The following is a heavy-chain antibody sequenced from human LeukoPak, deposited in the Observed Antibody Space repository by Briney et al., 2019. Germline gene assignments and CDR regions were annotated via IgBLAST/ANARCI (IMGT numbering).Heavy chain of an antibody. CDR2: ISAYNGNT. V-gene: IGHV1-18*01. J-gene: IGHJ6*03. Sequence: ASVKVSCKASGGTFSNYAISWVRQAPGQGLEWMGWISAYNGNTNYAQKLQGRVTMTTDTSTSTAYMELRSLRSDDTAVYYCARDGVVGATTWEDHGYYYYMDVWGKGTTVTVSS. CDR1: GGTFSNYA. CDR3: ARDGVVGATTWEDHGYYYYMDV. D-gene: IGHD1-26*01.